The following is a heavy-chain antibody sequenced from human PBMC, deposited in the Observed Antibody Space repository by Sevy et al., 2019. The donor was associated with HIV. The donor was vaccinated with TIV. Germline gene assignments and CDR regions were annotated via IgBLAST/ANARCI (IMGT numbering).Heavy chain of an antibody. J-gene: IGHJ4*02. Sequence: SETLSLTCTVSDDSISSSSYYWGWIRQPPGKGLEWIGSIYYSGNTYQNPSLKSRVTISVDTSKKQFSLKLRSVTAADTAMYYCARHPLFEGFDYWGQGTLVTVSS. CDR1: DDSISSSSYY. CDR3: ARHPLFEGFDY. V-gene: IGHV4-39*01. CDR2: IYYSGNT. D-gene: IGHD2-21*01.